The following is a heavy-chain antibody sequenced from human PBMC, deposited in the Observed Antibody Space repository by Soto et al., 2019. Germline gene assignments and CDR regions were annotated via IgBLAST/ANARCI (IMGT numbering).Heavy chain of an antibody. V-gene: IGHV4-59*12. CDR2: ISDSGTT. Sequence: ETLSLTCTVSGGSMNSYYWSWIRQPPGKGLEWIGYISDSGTTRYNPSLESRVTMSVDTSKNQFSLKLRSVSGADTAVYYCARLSPWWGQGTLVTVSS. J-gene: IGHJ4*02. CDR1: GGSMNSYY. CDR3: ARLSPW.